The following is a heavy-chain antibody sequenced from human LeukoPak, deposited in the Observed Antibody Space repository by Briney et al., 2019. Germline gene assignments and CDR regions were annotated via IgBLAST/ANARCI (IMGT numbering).Heavy chain of an antibody. CDR1: GFTVSSNY. J-gene: IGHJ4*02. Sequence: PGGSLRLSCAASGFTVSSNYMSWVRHAPGKGLEWVSVIYSGGSTYYADSVKGRFTISRHNSKNTLYLQMNSLRAEDTAVYYCARAYYYDSSGYYPWGDWGQGTLVTVSS. D-gene: IGHD3-22*01. V-gene: IGHV3-53*04. CDR2: IYSGGST. CDR3: ARAYYYDSSGYYPWGD.